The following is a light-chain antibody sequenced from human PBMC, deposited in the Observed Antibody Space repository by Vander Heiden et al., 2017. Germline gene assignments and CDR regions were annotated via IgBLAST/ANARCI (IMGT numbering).Light chain of an antibody. CDR1: QSVSSN. CDR2: DAS. Sequence: EIVLTQSPATLSMSPGERATLSCRASQSVSSNLAWYQQKPGQAPRLLFYDASTRAPGIAARFSGSGSGTEFTLTISSLQSEDFAVYYCQQFYNWPPYSFGQGTKLEIK. J-gene: IGKJ2*01. CDR3: QQFYNWPPYS. V-gene: IGKV3-15*01.